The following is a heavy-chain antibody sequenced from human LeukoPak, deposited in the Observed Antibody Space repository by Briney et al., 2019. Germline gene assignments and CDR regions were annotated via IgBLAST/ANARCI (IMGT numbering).Heavy chain of an antibody. CDR2: LTNSGDNT. CDR3: AKQRQGGNYFFDS. D-gene: IGHD5-24*01. Sequence: GGSPRLSCAASGFTFSSYAMTWVRQAPGKGLEWVSSLTNSGDNTYYADSVEGRFTISRDNSKNTLSLQMNSLRAEDTAVYYCAKQRQGGNYFFDSWGQGTLVTVSS. J-gene: IGHJ4*02. CDR1: GFTFSSYA. V-gene: IGHV3-23*01.